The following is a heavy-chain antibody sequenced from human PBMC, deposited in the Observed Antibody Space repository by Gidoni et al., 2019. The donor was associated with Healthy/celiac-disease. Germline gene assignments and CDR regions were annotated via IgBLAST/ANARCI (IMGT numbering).Heavy chain of an antibody. CDR3: AKDKYSSSTYGMDV. V-gene: IGHV3-9*01. CDR2: ISWNSGSI. CDR1: GFPFHDYA. D-gene: IGHD6-6*01. Sequence: EVQLVDPGGALLPPARSLSLPCSASGFPFHDYAMHWVRQAPGKGLEWVSGISWNSGSIGYADSVKGRFTISRDNAKNSLYLQMNSLRAEDTALYYCAKDKYSSSTYGMDVWGQGTTVTVSS. J-gene: IGHJ6*02.